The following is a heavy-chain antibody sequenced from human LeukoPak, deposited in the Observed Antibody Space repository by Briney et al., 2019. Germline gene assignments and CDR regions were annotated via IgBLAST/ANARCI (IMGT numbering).Heavy chain of an antibody. J-gene: IGHJ4*02. CDR2: IYYSGST. CDR3: ARDEYSSGWYDY. Sequence: SGTLSLTCTVSGGSISSGGYYWSWIRQHPGKGLEWIGYIYYSGSTYYNPSLKSRVTISVDTSKNQFSLKLSSVTAADTAVYYCARDEYSSGWYDYWGQGTLVTVSS. V-gene: IGHV4-31*03. CDR1: GGSISSGGYY. D-gene: IGHD6-19*01.